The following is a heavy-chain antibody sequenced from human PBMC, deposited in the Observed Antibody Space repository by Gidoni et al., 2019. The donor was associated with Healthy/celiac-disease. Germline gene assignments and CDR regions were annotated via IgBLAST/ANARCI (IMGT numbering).Heavy chain of an antibody. Sequence: QVQLQQWGAGLLKPSETLSLTCAVSGGSFSSYYWSWIRQPPGKGLEWIGEINHSGSTNYNPSLKSRVTISVDTTKNQFSLKLSSVTAADTAVYYCARGGGPPSVSSPGGYYFDYWGQGTLVTVSS. CDR2: INHSGST. CDR1: GGSFSSYY. V-gene: IGHV4-34*01. J-gene: IGHJ4*02. CDR3: ARGGGPPSVSSPGGYYFDY. D-gene: IGHD6-13*01.